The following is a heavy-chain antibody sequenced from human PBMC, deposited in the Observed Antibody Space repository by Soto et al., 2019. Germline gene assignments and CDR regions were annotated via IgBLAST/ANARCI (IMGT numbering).Heavy chain of an antibody. J-gene: IGHJ6*02. D-gene: IGHD2-2*01. V-gene: IGHV4-30-4*01. CDR3: ARVAVRWSSTICPQYYYYGLDV. Sequence: SETLSLTCTVSGGSISNDDYYWTWIRQPPGKGLEWIGYIYYRGSTYYNASLKSRVTVSVDTSKSQFSRKVSSVTAADTAVYYCARVAVRWSSTICPQYYYYGLDVWGQETTVTISS. CDR1: GGSISNDDYY. CDR2: IYYRGST.